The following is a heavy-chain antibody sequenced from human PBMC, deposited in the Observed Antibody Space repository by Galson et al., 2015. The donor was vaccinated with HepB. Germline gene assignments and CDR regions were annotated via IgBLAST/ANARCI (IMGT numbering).Heavy chain of an antibody. Sequence: SLRLSCAASGFTFSSYGMHWVRQAPGKGLEWVAVIWYDGSNKYYADSVKGRFTISRDNSKNTLYLQMNSLRAEDTAVYYCAKEGRERDGGYYYYGMDVWGQGTTVTVSS. CDR3: AKEGRERDGGYYYYGMDV. V-gene: IGHV3-33*06. D-gene: IGHD5-24*01. CDR2: IWYDGSNK. J-gene: IGHJ6*02. CDR1: GFTFSSYG.